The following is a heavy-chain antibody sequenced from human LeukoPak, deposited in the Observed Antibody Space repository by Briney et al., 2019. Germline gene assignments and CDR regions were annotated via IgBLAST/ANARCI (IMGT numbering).Heavy chain of an antibody. Sequence: PGGSLRLSCAASGFTVSSNYMSWVRQAPGKGLEWVAVISYDGNNKYYADSVKGRFTISRDNSKNTLYLQMNSLRAEDTAVYYCAKTKIFGVVILDYWGQGTLVTVSS. D-gene: IGHD3-3*01. CDR2: ISYDGNNK. CDR3: AKTKIFGVVILDY. V-gene: IGHV3-30*18. J-gene: IGHJ4*02. CDR1: GFTVSSNY.